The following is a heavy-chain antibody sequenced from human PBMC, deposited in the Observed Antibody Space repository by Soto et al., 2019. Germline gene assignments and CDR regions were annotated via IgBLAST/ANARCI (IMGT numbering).Heavy chain of an antibody. CDR3: ARDDYGDYHFDY. V-gene: IGHV3-48*02. J-gene: IGHJ4*02. CDR1: GFTFSRYS. CDR2: ISSGSSTI. D-gene: IGHD4-17*01. Sequence: GSLRLSCAASGFTFSRYSMNWVRQAPGKGLEWVSYISSGSSTIYYADSVKGRFTISRDNAKNSLYLQMNSLRDEDTAVYYCARDDYGDYHFDYWGQGTLVTVSS.